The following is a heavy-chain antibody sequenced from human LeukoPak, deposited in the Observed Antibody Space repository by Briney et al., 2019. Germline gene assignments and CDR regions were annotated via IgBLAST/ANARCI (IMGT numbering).Heavy chain of an antibody. D-gene: IGHD3-3*01. CDR2: IYPGDSQT. J-gene: IGHJ5*02. V-gene: IGHV5-51*01. CDR3: ARSSVNWFDP. Sequence: GESLKISCKASGYIFTSYWIAWVRQMPGQGLEWMGIIYPGDSQTRYSPSFQGQVTISADKFISTAYLQWSSLKASDTAIYYCARSSVNWFDPWGQGTLVTVSS. CDR1: GYIFTSYW.